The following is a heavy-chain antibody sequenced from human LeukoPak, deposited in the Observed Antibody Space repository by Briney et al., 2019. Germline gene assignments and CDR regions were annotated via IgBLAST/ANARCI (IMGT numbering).Heavy chain of an antibody. CDR3: RGGSERTTVFAY. Sequence: SETLSLTCTVSGGSISSYYWSWILQPPRKKLEWIGYIYYSGSTNYNSSLKSRVTISVDTSKNQFSLRLSSVTAEDTAVYFCRGGSERTTVFAYCGQGTLATVSS. CDR1: GGSISSYY. D-gene: IGHD1-7*01. CDR2: IYYSGST. J-gene: IGHJ4*02. V-gene: IGHV4-59*01.